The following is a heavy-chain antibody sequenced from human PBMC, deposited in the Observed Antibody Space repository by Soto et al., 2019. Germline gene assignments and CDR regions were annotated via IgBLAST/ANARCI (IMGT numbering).Heavy chain of an antibody. CDR2: IVPNIGTA. D-gene: IGHD3-3*01. J-gene: IGHJ3*02. V-gene: IGHV1-69*06. CDR3: ARRDTSGFRRYSDI. CDR1: GGTLTTFIYYP. Sequence: SVKVSCKASGGTLTTFIYYPVNWVRQAPGQGLEWMGGIVPNIGTANYEQKFRDRVTITPDKSTGTVFMELNNVTSEDTALYYCARRDTSGFRRYSDIWG.